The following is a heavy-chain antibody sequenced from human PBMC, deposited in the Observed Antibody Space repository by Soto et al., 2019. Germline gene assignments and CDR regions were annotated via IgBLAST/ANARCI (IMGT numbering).Heavy chain of an antibody. J-gene: IGHJ6*03. CDR3: AREGGGEYYYYYMDV. D-gene: IGHD2-15*01. CDR1: GYTFTSYG. CDR2: ISAYNGNT. Sequence: ASVTVSCKASGYTFTSYGISWVRQAPGQGLEWMGWISAYNGNTNYAQKLQGRVTMTTDTSTSTAYMELRSLRSDDTAVYYCAREGGGEYYYYYMDVWGKGTTVTVSS. V-gene: IGHV1-18*01.